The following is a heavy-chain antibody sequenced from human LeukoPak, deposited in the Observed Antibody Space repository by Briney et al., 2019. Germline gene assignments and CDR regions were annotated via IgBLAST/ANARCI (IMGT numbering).Heavy chain of an antibody. CDR3: AKTRGYSYGYYFDY. CDR1: GFTFSSYA. CDR2: MSYDGFNK. J-gene: IGHJ4*02. D-gene: IGHD5-18*01. V-gene: IGHV3-30*18. Sequence: PGGSLRLSCAASGFTFSSYAMHWVRQSLGKGLEWVAVMSYDGFNKYYADSVKGRFTISRDNSKNTLYLQMNSLRAEDTAVYYCAKTRGYSYGYYFDYWGRGTLVTVFS.